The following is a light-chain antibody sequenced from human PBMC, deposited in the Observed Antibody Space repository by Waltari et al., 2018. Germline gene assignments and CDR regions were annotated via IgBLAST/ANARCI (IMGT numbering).Light chain of an antibody. J-gene: IGKJ1*01. Sequence: VSTQSPVTLSLSPGERATLSCRASPSVISYFAWYHQKPDQAHRVLIYDVSERATGIPARFSGSGSGTDFTLTISSLEPKHFAVYYCQPRYKWPPGFGQGTKVEIK. CDR3: QPRYKWPPG. CDR2: DVS. V-gene: IGKV3-11*01. CDR1: PSVISY.